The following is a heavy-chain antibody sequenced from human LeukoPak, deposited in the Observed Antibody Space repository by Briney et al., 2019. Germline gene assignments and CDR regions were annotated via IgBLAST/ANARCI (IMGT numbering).Heavy chain of an antibody. V-gene: IGHV3-48*04. CDR2: ISGSSFTI. Sequence: GGSLRLSCAASGFTFSNYSMNWVRQAPGKGLEWISHISGSSFTIFYADSVKGRFTISRDNAKNSLYLQMNSLRAEDTAVYYCARDTQASNSGSYYSHYWGQGTLVTVSS. CDR3: ARDTQASNSGSYYSHY. CDR1: GFTFSNYS. J-gene: IGHJ4*02. D-gene: IGHD3-10*01.